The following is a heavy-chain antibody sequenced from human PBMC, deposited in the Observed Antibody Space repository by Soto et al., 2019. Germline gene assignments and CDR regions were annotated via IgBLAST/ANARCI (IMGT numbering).Heavy chain of an antibody. CDR2: INPNSGGT. J-gene: IGHJ6*02. Sequence: ASVKVSCKASGYTFTGYYMHWVRQAPGQGLEWMGWINPNSGGTNYAQKFQGQVTISADKSISTAYLQWSSLKASDTAMYYCARGLQGWYGPSVVYGMDVWGQGTTVTVSS. CDR3: ARGLQGWYGPSVVYGMDV. D-gene: IGHD6-19*01. CDR1: GYTFTGYY. V-gene: IGHV1-2*02.